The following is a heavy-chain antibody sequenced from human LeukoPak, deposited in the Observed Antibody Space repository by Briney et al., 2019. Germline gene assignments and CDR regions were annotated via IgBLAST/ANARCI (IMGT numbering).Heavy chain of an antibody. CDR2: IYYSGST. CDR3: PRRDPRWFDP. CDR1: GYSINNYY. J-gene: IGHJ5*02. Sequence: PSETLSLTCTVSGYSINNYYLSWIRQSPVKGLEWIGYIYYSGSTNYNPSLKSRVTMSVDTSKTQFSLKLTSVTAADTAVYYCPRRDPRWFDPRGQGTLVTVSS. V-gene: IGHV4-59*08.